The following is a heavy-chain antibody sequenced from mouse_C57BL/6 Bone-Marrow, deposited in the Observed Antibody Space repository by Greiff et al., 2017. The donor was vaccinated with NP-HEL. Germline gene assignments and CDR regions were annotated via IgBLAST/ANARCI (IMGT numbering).Heavy chain of an antibody. Sequence: EVKLMESGAELVKPGASVKLSCTASGFNIKDYYMHWVKQRTEQGLEWIGRIDPEDGETKYATKFQGKATITADTSSNTAYLQLSSLTSEDPAVYYCARETVVGRGFAYWGQGTLVTVSA. J-gene: IGHJ3*01. CDR1: GFNIKDYY. CDR2: IDPEDGET. CDR3: ARETVVGRGFAY. V-gene: IGHV14-2*01. D-gene: IGHD1-1*01.